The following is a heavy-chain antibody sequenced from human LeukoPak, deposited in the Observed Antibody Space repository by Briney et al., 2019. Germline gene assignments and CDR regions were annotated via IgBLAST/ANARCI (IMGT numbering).Heavy chain of an antibody. Sequence: PGGSLRLSCAASGFTFSNYAMSWVRQAPGKGLEWVSAIRDSGSSTHYADSVKGRFTTSSDNSKNTLFLQMNSLRAEDTAIYYCAKYGPQDSGSSHFDYWGQGALVTVSS. CDR1: GFTFSNYA. V-gene: IGHV3-23*01. CDR2: IRDSGSST. J-gene: IGHJ4*02. D-gene: IGHD1-26*01. CDR3: AKYGPQDSGSSHFDY.